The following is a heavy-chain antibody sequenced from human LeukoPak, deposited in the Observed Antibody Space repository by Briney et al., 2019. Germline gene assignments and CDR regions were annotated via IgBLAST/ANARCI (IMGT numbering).Heavy chain of an antibody. D-gene: IGHD3-9*01. CDR2: ISACNGNT. Sequence: ASVKVSCKASGYTFTSYGISWVRQAPGQGLEWMGWISACNGNTNYAQKLQGRVTMTTDTSTSTAYMELRSLRSDDTAVYYCARDDYYDILTGFSYGMDVWGKGTTVTVSS. V-gene: IGHV1-18*04. CDR3: ARDDYYDILTGFSYGMDV. J-gene: IGHJ6*04. CDR1: GYTFTSYG.